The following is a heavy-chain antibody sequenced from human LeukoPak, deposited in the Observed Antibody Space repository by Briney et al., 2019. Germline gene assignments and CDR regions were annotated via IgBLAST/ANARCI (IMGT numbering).Heavy chain of an antibody. V-gene: IGHV1-18*01. J-gene: IGHJ4*02. CDR3: ARVAGPYYDSSGYYSDY. D-gene: IGHD3-22*01. CDR2: ISAYNGNT. CDR1: GYTFTSYG. Sequence: GASVKVSCKASGYTFTSYGISWVRQAPGQGLEWMGWISAYNGNTNYAQKLQGRVTITTDTSTSTAYMELRSLRSDDTAVYYCARVAGPYYDSSGYYSDYWGQGTLVTVSS.